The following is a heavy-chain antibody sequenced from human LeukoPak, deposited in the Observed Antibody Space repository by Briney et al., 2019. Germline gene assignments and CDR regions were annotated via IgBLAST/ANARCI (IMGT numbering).Heavy chain of an antibody. Sequence: GESLKISCKGSGYSFTSYWLGWVRQIPGKGLEWMGIIYPGDSDTRYSPSFQGQVTISADKSISTAYLQWSSLKASDTAMYYCARLWRYSSGWYYFDYWGQGTLVTVSS. CDR1: GYSFTSYW. CDR3: ARLWRYSSGWYYFDY. J-gene: IGHJ4*02. CDR2: IYPGDSDT. V-gene: IGHV5-51*01. D-gene: IGHD6-19*01.